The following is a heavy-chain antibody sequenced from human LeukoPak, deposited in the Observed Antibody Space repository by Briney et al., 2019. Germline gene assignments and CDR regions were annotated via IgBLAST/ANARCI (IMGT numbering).Heavy chain of an antibody. D-gene: IGHD6-6*01. CDR3: ARVPGTSSSSGAFDY. Sequence: GASVKVSCKASGYTFTGYYMHWVRQAPGQGLEWMGWINHNSGGTNYAQKFQCRVTMTRDTSISTAYMELSRLRSDDTAVYYCARVPGTSSSSGAFDYWGQGTLVTVSS. J-gene: IGHJ4*02. CDR2: INHNSGGT. V-gene: IGHV1-2*02. CDR1: GYTFTGYY.